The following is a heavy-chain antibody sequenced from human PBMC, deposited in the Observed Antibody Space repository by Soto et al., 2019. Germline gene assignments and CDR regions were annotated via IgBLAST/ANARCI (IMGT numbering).Heavy chain of an antibody. J-gene: IGHJ6*02. CDR3: ARVPDSSLGTMDV. V-gene: IGHV5-51*01. Sequence: GESLKISCKGSGYSFSTYWIGWVRQLPGQGLEWMGVMFPGDSDTRYSPSFQGQVTMSADPSTNTAYLEWSSLKAADSAMYYCARVPDSSLGTMDVWGQGTTVTVSS. CDR1: GYSFSTYW. CDR2: MFPGDSDT. D-gene: IGHD6-19*01.